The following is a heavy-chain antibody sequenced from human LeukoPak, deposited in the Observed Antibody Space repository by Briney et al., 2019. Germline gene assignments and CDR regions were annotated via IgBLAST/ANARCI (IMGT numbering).Heavy chain of an antibody. CDR2: IYYSGST. J-gene: IGHJ6*03. CDR3: ARESTTVKPPYYYYMDV. D-gene: IGHD4-11*01. CDR1: GGSISNYY. V-gene: IGHV4-39*07. Sequence: SETLSLTCTVSGGSISNYYWSWIRQPPGKGLEWIGSIYYSGSTYYNPSLKSRVTISVDTSKNQFSLKLSSVTAADTAVYYCARESTTVKPPYYYYMDVWGKGTTVTVSS.